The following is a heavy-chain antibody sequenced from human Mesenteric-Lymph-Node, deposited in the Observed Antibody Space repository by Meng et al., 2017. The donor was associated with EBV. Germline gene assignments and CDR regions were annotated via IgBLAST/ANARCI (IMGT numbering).Heavy chain of an antibody. CDR1: GGSVSSGSFY. CDR3: ARGGYYDLLTGYYRAFDY. V-gene: IGHV4-61*01. J-gene: IGHJ4*02. D-gene: IGHD3-9*01. CDR2: IYYSATT. Sequence: PGSVPRLVKPSGPPSLPCTVSGGSVSSGSFYWNWIRQPPGKGLEWIGYIYYSATTNYNPSLKSRVTISVDTSKNQFYLNLSSVSAADTAIYYCARGGYYDLLTGYYRAFDYWGQGALVTVSS.